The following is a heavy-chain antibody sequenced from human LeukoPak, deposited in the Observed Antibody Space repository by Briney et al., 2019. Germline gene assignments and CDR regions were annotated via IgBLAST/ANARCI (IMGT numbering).Heavy chain of an antibody. V-gene: IGHV5-51*01. J-gene: IGHJ3*02. CDR2: IYPGDSDT. D-gene: IGHD5-24*01. Sequence: GESLKISCKGSGYSFTSYWVGWVRQMPGKGLEWMGIIYPGDSDTRYSPSFQDQVTISADKSISTAYLQWSSLKASDTAMYYCARHKYGYKPQMNDAFDIWGQGTMVTVSS. CDR3: ARHKYGYKPQMNDAFDI. CDR1: GYSFTSYW.